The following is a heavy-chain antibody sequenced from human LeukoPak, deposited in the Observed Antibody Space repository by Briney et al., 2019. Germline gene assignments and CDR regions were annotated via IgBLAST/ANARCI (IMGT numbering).Heavy chain of an antibody. CDR3: AKGDDYVDY. V-gene: IGHV3-23*01. Sequence: GGSLRPSCGASGFTFSSYAMSWVRQAPGKGLEWVSAISGSGGSTYYADSVKGRFTISRDNSKNTLYLQMNSLRAEDTAIYYCAKGDDYVDYWGQGTLVTVSS. CDR1: GFTFSSYA. CDR2: ISGSGGST. J-gene: IGHJ4*02.